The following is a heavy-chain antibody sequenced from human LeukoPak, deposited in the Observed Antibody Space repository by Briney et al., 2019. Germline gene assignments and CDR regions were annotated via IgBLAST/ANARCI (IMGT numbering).Heavy chain of an antibody. D-gene: IGHD2-21*02. V-gene: IGHV1-69*06. CDR3: ARGGIGIVVVTDAFDI. J-gene: IGHJ3*02. CDR2: IIPIFGTA. Sequence: ASVKVSCKASGGTFSSYAISRVRQAPGQGLEWMGGIIPIFGTANYAQKFQGRVTITADKSTSTAYMELSSLRSEDTAVYYCARGGIGIVVVTDAFDIWGQGAMVTVSS. CDR1: GGTFSSYA.